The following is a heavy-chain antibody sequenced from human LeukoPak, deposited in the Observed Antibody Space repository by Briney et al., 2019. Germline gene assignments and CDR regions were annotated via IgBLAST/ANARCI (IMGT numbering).Heavy chain of an antibody. CDR1: GFTFSSYS. Sequence: PGGSLRPSCAASGFTFSSYSMNWVRQAPGKGLEWVSSISSSSSYIYYADSVKGRFTISRDNAKNSLYLQMNSLRAEGTAVYYCARDWGQLWPLSNWFDPWGQGTLVTVSS. D-gene: IGHD5-18*01. J-gene: IGHJ5*02. CDR3: ARDWGQLWPLSNWFDP. V-gene: IGHV3-21*01. CDR2: ISSSSSYI.